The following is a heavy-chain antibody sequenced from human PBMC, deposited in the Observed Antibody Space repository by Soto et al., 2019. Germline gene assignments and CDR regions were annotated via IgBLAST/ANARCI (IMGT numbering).Heavy chain of an antibody. CDR3: ARGIRVGATITNYYYGMDV. Sequence: SETLSLTCAVYGGSFSGYYWSWIRQPPGKGLEWIGEINHSGSTNYNPSLKSRVTISVDTSKNQFSLKLSSVTAADTAVYYCARGIRVGATITNYYYGMDVWGQGTTVTVSS. V-gene: IGHV4-34*01. J-gene: IGHJ6*02. CDR1: GGSFSGYY. D-gene: IGHD5-12*01. CDR2: INHSGST.